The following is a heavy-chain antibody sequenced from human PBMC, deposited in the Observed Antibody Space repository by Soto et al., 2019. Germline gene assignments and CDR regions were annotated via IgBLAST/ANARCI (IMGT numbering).Heavy chain of an antibody. CDR2: ITSDGSST. D-gene: IGHD2-15*01. V-gene: IGHV3-74*01. CDR1: GFTFSNYW. Sequence: GGSLRLSCAASGFTFSNYWMHLVRQAPGKGLVWVSRITSDGSSTTYADSVRGRFTISRDNSKNTVYLQMTGLRPEDTALYYCSRAGLGNYCGGDSCYSLDYWGPGTLVTVSS. J-gene: IGHJ4*02. CDR3: SRAGLGNYCGGDSCYSLDY.